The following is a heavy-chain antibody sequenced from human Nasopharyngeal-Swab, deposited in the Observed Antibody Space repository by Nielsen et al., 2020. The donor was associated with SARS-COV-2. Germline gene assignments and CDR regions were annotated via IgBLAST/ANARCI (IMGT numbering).Heavy chain of an antibody. D-gene: IGHD3-9*01. CDR2: IYSGGST. CDR1: GFTVSSNY. CDR3: ARVPYDILHFRGGMDV. V-gene: IGHV3-53*04. Sequence: GESLKISCAASGFTVSSNYMSWVRQAPGKGVEWVSVIYSGGSTYYADSVKGRFTISRHNSKNTLYLQMNSLRAEDTAVYYCARVPYDILHFRGGMDVWGQGTTVTVSS. J-gene: IGHJ6*02.